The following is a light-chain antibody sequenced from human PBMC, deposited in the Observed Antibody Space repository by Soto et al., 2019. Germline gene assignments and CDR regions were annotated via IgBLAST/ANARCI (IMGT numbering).Light chain of an antibody. J-gene: IGLJ2*01. Sequence: QSVLTQPPSVSAAPGQTVTISCSGSSSNIGNNYVSWYQQLPGTAPKLLIYDSDKRPSGITDRFSGSKFGTSATLGISGLQTGDEGDYYCATWDPSLSVAVLGGGTKLTVL. CDR3: ATWDPSLSVAV. CDR1: SSNIGNNY. V-gene: IGLV1-51*01. CDR2: DSD.